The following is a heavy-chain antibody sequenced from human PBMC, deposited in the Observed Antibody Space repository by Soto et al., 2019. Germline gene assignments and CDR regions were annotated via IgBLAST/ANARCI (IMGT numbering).Heavy chain of an antibody. CDR2: MNPNTGNS. V-gene: IGHV1-8*01. CDR1: GYTFTSYD. CDR3: ARRAETNGWNGFGADKYYFDF. J-gene: IGHJ4*02. Sequence: QVQLVQSGAEVRKPGASVKVSCEASGYTFTSYDIYWVRQATGQGLEWMGWMNPNTGNSGYAQKFQGRVTMTSDTSISTAHMELSSPRSEDTAVYYCARRAETNGWNGFGADKYYFDFWGQGTLVTVSS. D-gene: IGHD1-1*01.